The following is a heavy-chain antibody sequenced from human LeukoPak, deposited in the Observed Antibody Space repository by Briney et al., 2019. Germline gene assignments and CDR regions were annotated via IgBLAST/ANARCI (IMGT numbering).Heavy chain of an antibody. CDR3: AQQLPGY. D-gene: IGHD4-11*01. V-gene: IGHV4-34*01. CDR1: GGSFSAYY. J-gene: IGHJ4*02. Sequence: SETLSLTCAVYGGSFSAYYWSWIRQPPGKGLEWIGEINHSGSTNYNPSLTSRVTISVDTSKNQFSLKLSSVTAADTALYYCAQQLPGYWGQETLVTVSS. CDR2: INHSGST.